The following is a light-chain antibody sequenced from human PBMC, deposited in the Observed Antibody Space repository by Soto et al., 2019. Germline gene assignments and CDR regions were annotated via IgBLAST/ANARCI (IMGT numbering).Light chain of an antibody. Sequence: DIQMTQSPSSLSASVGDRVTITCRASQGISNYLAWYQQKPGKVTKLLIYAASTLQSGVPPRFSGSGSVTDFTLTISSLQPEDVATYYCQKYNSAPLTSDGGTKVEIK. J-gene: IGKJ4*01. CDR3: QKYNSAPLT. CDR2: AAS. CDR1: QGISNY. V-gene: IGKV1-27*01.